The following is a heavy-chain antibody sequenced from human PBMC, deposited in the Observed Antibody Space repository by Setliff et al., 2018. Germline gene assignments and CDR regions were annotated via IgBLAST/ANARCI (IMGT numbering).Heavy chain of an antibody. D-gene: IGHD6-19*01. CDR1: GGSFSGYY. V-gene: IGHV4-34*01. Sequence: SETLSLTCAVYGGSFSGYYWSWIRQPPGKGLEWIGEINHSGSTNYNPSLKSRVTISVDTSKNQFSLKLSSVTAADTAVYYCARGRKLPAVAGLRGYYYYYGMDVWGQGTTVTVSS. CDR3: ARGRKLPAVAGLRGYYYYYGMDV. J-gene: IGHJ6*02. CDR2: INHSGST.